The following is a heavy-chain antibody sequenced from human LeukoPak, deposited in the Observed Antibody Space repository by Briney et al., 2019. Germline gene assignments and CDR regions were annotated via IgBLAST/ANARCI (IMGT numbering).Heavy chain of an antibody. Sequence: SETLSLTCAVYGGSLSGYYWSWIRQPPGKGLEWIGDINHSGSTNYNSSLKSRVTISVDTSKNQFSLKLSSVTAAETAVYYCAKSPIYIRVPELGIDHWGQGTLVTVSS. CDR3: AKSPIYIRVPELGIDH. CDR1: GGSLSGYY. CDR2: INHSGST. V-gene: IGHV4-34*01. J-gene: IGHJ4*02. D-gene: IGHD1-26*01.